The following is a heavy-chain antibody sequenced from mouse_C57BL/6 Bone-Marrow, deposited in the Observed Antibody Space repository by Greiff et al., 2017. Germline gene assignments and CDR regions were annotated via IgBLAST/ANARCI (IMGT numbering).Heavy chain of an antibody. CDR1: GFTFSDYG. CDR2: ISSGSSSI. J-gene: IGHJ2*01. CDR3: AQGYTPFDY. V-gene: IGHV5-17*01. Sequence: DVKLQESGGGLVKPGGSLKLSCAASGFTFSDYGMHLVRQAPEKGLEWVAYISSGSSSIYYADTVKSRVIISRDNAKNTLFLQMTSLRSEDTAMYYCAQGYTPFDYWGQGTTLTVSS.